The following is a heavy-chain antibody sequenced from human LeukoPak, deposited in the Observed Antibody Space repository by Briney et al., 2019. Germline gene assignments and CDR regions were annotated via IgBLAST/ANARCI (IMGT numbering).Heavy chain of an antibody. D-gene: IGHD2-2*01. V-gene: IGHV3-30*14. Sequence: GGSLRLSCAASGFTFSSYAMHWVRQAPGRGLEWVAVISYDGSNKYYADSVKGRFTISRDNSKNTLYLQMGSLRAEDMAVYYCARSYCSSTSCHRIAIDYWGQGTLVTVSS. J-gene: IGHJ4*02. CDR3: ARSYCSSTSCHRIAIDY. CDR2: ISYDGSNK. CDR1: GFTFSSYA.